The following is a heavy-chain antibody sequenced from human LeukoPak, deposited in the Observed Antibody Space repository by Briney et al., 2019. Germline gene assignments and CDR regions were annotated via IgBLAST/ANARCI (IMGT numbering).Heavy chain of an antibody. D-gene: IGHD5-18*01. V-gene: IGHV3-7*01. CDR3: ARDAGGYGFFGDY. CDR2: IKQDGSEK. Sequence: EGSLRLSCAASGFTFSSYWMSWVRQAPGKGLEWVANIKQDGSEKYYVDSVKGRFTISRDNAKNSLYLQMNSLRAEDTAVFYCARDAGGYGFFGDYWGQGTLVTVSS. J-gene: IGHJ4*02. CDR1: GFTFSSYW.